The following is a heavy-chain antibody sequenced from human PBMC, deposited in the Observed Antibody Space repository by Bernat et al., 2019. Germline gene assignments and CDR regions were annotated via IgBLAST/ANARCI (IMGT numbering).Heavy chain of an antibody. CDR2: FYYTGNS. J-gene: IGHJ6*03. CDR1: GGSISSDSYS. Sequence: QLQLQESGPGLVKPSETLSLTCTVSGGSISSDSYSWGWIRQPPGKGLEWIGSFYYTGNSYYSPSLKSRVTISVDTSKNQFSLQLSSVTAADTVVYYCARQSSGYDSHYYYYMDVWGKGTTVTVSS. V-gene: IGHV4-39*01. D-gene: IGHD5-12*01. CDR3: ARQSSGYDSHYYYYMDV.